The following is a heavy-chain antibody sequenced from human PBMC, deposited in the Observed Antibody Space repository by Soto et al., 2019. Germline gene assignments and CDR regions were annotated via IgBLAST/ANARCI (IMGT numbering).Heavy chain of an antibody. CDR1: GGSFSGYY. CDR3: ARSPITMVRGVINRRRRYYFDY. D-gene: IGHD3-10*01. V-gene: IGHV4-34*01. CDR2: INHSGST. J-gene: IGHJ4*02. Sequence: SETLSLTCAVYGGSFSGYYWSWIRQPPGKGLEWIGEINHSGSTNYNPSLKSRVTISVDTSKNQFSLKLSSVTAADTAVYYCARSPITMVRGVINRRRRYYFDYWGQGTLVTVSS.